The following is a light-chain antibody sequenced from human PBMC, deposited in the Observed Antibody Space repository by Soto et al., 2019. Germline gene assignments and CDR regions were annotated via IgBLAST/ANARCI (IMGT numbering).Light chain of an antibody. Sequence: DIQMTQSPSTLSASVEDRVTITCRASQSIGDLLAWYQQKPGEAPKLLIYKASYLESGVPSRFSGSGSGTDFTLTISSLQAEDVAVYYCQQYYSTPWTFGQGTKVDIK. V-gene: IGKV1-5*03. CDR3: QQYYSTPWT. CDR2: KAS. CDR1: QSIGDL. J-gene: IGKJ1*01.